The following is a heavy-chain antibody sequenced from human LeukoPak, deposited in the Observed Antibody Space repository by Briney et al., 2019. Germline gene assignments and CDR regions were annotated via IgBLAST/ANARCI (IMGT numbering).Heavy chain of an antibody. CDR2: ISAYNGNT. D-gene: IGHD3-22*01. V-gene: IGHV1-18*01. Sequence: ASVKVSCKASGYTFTSYGISWVRQAPGQGLEWIGWISAYNGNTNYAQKLQGRVTMTTDTSTSTAYMELRSLRSDDTAVYYCARGGDSSGWWSWFDPWGQGTLVTVSS. CDR3: ARGGDSSGWWSWFDP. CDR1: GYTFTSYG. J-gene: IGHJ5*02.